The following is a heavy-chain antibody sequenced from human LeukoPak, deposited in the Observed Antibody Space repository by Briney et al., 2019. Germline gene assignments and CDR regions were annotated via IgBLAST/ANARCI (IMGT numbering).Heavy chain of an antibody. J-gene: IGHJ6*02. CDR3: ARCYRSLYYYYGMDV. Sequence: ASVKVSCKASGGTFSSYAISWVRQAPGQGLEWMGGIIPIFGTANYAQKFQGRVTITADESTSTAYMELSSLRSEDTAVYYCARCYRSLYYYYGMDVWGQGTTVTVSS. CDR2: IIPIFGTA. D-gene: IGHD2-15*01. V-gene: IGHV1-69*13. CDR1: GGTFSSYA.